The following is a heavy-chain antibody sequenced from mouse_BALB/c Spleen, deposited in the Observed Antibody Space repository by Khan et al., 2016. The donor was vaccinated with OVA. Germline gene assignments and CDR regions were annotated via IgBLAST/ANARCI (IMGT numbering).Heavy chain of an antibody. CDR1: GYTFTDYY. Sequence: VQLQQSGPELVKPGASVKISCKASGYTFTDYYMKWLKQSHGKSLEWIGDINPDNGDTFYTQKFKDKATLTVNKSSSTAHMQLNGLTSEDSSVYYCVRGLFDVWGAGTTVTVSS. V-gene: IGHV1-26*01. J-gene: IGHJ1*01. CDR3: VRGLFDV. CDR2: INPDNGDT.